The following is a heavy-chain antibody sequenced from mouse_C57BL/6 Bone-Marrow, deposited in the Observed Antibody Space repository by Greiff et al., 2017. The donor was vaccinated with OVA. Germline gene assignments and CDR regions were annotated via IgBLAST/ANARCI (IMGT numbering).Heavy chain of an antibody. D-gene: IGHD2-1*01. CDR3: ARGYYGNPYYFDY. J-gene: IGHJ2*01. CDR1: GYTFPSYW. V-gene: IGHV1-7*01. Sequence: VQLQESGAELAKPGASVKLSCKASGYTFPSYWMHWVKQRPGQGLEWIGYINPSSGYTKSNQKFKDKATLTADKSSSQAYMQLSSLTYEDSAVYYCARGYYGNPYYFDYWGQGTTLTVSS. CDR2: INPSSGYT.